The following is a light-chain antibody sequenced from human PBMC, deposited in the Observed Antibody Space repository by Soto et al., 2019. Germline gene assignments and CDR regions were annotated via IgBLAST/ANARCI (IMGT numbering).Light chain of an antibody. CDR1: QTLRRTY. CDR3: HQYDIAPQT. V-gene: IGKV3-20*01. J-gene: IGKJ2*01. Sequence: EIVPMQSPGILSLSPGERVTLSCRASQTLRRTYIAWYQQKLGQAPRVVIYGASNRATGIPDRFSGSGSGTDFSLTISRLEPEDFAVYYCHQYDIAPQTFGRGTKVDIK. CDR2: GAS.